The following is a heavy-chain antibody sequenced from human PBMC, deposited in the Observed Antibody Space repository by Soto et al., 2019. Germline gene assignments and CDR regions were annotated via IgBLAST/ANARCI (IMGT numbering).Heavy chain of an antibody. V-gene: IGHV1-2*02. J-gene: IGHJ4*02. CDR3: ASRDPGTIFDY. D-gene: IGHD1-7*01. CDR1: GSSFTCSH. Sequence: ASVQFSRPAFGSSFTCSHMYWVIQAPGQGLEWMGWINPNSGGTNYAQKFQGRVTMTRDTSISTAYMELSRLRSDDTAVYYCASRDPGTIFDYWGQGTLVTVSP. CDR2: INPNSGGT.